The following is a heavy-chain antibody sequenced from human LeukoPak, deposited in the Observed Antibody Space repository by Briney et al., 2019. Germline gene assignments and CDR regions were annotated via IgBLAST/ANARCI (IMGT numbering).Heavy chain of an antibody. CDR1: GFTFSSYI. CDR3: ARDVTYFDY. D-gene: IGHD3-16*01. CDR2: LSYGGSTK. V-gene: IGHV3-30-3*01. Sequence: GGSLRLSCAASGFTFSSYIMHWVRQAPGKGLEWVAVLSYGGSTKYYADSVKGRFTISSDISKTTLYLQMSNLRAEDTAVYYCARDVTYFDYWGQGTLVTVSS. J-gene: IGHJ4*02.